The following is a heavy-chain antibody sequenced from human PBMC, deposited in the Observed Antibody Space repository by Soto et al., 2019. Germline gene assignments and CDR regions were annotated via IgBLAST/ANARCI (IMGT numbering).Heavy chain of an antibody. J-gene: IGHJ4*02. CDR2: ISYDGSNK. Sequence: QVQLVESGGGVVQPGRSLRLSCAASGFTFSSYGMHWVRQAPGKGLEWVAVISYDGSNKYYADSVKGRFIISRDNSKNTLYLQMNSLRAEDTAVYYCAKAGGYCTNGVSPDDYWGQGTLVTVSS. V-gene: IGHV3-30*18. CDR1: GFTFSSYG. D-gene: IGHD2-8*01. CDR3: AKAGGYCTNGVSPDDY.